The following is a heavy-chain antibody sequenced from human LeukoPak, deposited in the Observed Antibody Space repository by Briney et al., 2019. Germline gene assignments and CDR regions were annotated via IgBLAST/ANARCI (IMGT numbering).Heavy chain of an antibody. D-gene: IGHD3-10*01. Sequence: GGSLGLSCAASGFTFSTYSMNWVRQAPGKGLEWVSYISISGSSIYYADSVKGRFTISRDNAKSSLYLQMNSLRDEDTAVYYCARGAVQGVISLFDYWGQGTLVTVSS. CDR1: GFTFSTYS. CDR3: ARGAVQGVISLFDY. V-gene: IGHV3-48*02. J-gene: IGHJ4*02. CDR2: ISISGSSI.